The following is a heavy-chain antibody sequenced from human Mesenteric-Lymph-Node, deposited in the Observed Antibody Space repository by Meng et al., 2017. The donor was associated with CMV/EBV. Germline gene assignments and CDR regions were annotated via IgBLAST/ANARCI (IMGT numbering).Heavy chain of an antibody. J-gene: IGHJ3*02. CDR1: GFTVSRNY. Sequence: GGSLRLSCAASGFTVSRNYMTWVRQAPGKGLEWVSVVYDDGSTYYADSVKGRFTISRDNSKNTLYLQMNSLRAEDTAVYYCASPYYDILTGYHDAFDIWGQGTMVTVSS. D-gene: IGHD3-9*01. CDR3: ASPYYDILTGYHDAFDI. V-gene: IGHV3-53*01. CDR2: VYDDGST.